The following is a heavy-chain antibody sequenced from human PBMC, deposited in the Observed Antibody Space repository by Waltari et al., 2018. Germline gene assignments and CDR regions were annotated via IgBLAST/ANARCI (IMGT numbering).Heavy chain of an antibody. V-gene: IGHV3-66*01. CDR3: AKDRASSGARDYVDH. J-gene: IGHJ4*02. CDR2: LYSNNNA. D-gene: IGHD3-10*02. CDR1: GFAVSTSY. Sequence: VQLVESGGDLVQPGGSLRLSCAASGFAVSTSYMTWIRQSPGKGLECVSVLYSNNNAYDLDSVEGRFTVSRDNSKNTLYLHMNNLRREDSAVYYCAKDRASSGARDYVDHWGQGTLVTVSS.